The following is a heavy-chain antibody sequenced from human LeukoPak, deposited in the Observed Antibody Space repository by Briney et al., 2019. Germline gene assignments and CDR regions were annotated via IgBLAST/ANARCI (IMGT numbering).Heavy chain of an antibody. J-gene: IGHJ2*01. CDR2: ISSISSTI. CDR1: GFTFSSYN. D-gene: IGHD1-26*01. Sequence: GGSLRLSCAASGFTFSSYNMNWVRQAPGKGLEWVSYISSISSTIYYADSVKGRFTVSRDNAKNSLYLQMNSLRAEDTAVYYCARIGWEPRMSHVYFDLWGRGTLVTVSS. CDR3: ARIGWEPRMSHVYFDL. V-gene: IGHV3-48*01.